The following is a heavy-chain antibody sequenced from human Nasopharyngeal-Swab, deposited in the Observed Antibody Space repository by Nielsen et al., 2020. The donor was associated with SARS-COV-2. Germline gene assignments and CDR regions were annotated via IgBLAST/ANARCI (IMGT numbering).Heavy chain of an antibody. Sequence: GESLKISCVASGFIFDNYWMSWVRQAPGKGLEWVSTISGRGRSPHYADSVKGRFTISRDSAESTLYLQMNSLRAEDTAIYYCSKDQGGSGSYYWGDHWGQGTLVTVSS. CDR1: GFIFDNYW. CDR2: ISGRGRSP. J-gene: IGHJ4*02. D-gene: IGHD1-26*01. CDR3: SKDQGGSGSYYWGDH. V-gene: IGHV3-23*01.